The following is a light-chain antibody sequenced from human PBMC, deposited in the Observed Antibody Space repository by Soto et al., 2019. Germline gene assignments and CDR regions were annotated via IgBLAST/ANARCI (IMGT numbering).Light chain of an antibody. Sequence: QSVLTQPASVSGAPGQSITISCTGSSSDVGGYTHVSWYQQHPGKAPKLMIYEVSYRPSGVSNRFSGSKSGNTASLTISGLRAEDEAEYYCSSYTISSTSYVFGTGTKVTVL. J-gene: IGLJ1*01. CDR2: EVS. V-gene: IGLV2-14*01. CDR1: SSDVGGYTH. CDR3: SSYTISSTSYV.